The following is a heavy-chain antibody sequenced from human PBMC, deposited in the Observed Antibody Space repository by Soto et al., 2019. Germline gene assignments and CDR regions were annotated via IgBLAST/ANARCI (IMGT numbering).Heavy chain of an antibody. Sequence: PSETLSLTCTVSGGSISSYYWSWIRQPPGKGLEWIGYIYYSGSTNYNPSLKSRVTISVDTSKNQFSLKLSSVTAADTAVYYCARGSGSYWGDNWFDPWGQGTLVTVSS. J-gene: IGHJ5*02. D-gene: IGHD3-10*01. CDR3: ARGSGSYWGDNWFDP. CDR1: GGSISSYY. CDR2: IYYSGST. V-gene: IGHV4-59*01.